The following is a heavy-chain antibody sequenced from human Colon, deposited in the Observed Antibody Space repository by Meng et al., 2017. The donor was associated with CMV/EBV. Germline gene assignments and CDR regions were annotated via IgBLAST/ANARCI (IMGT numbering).Heavy chain of an antibody. CDR2: ISWNSGSI. J-gene: IGHJ4*02. D-gene: IGHD2-2*01. CDR1: GFTFSDAW. CDR3: ASLYCSSTSCYGGGLGFDY. Sequence: SLKISCEASGFTFSDAWMSWVRQAPGKGLEWVSGISWNSGSIGYADSVKGRFTISRDNAKNSLYLQMNSLRAEDTALYYCASLYCSSTSCYGGGLGFDYWGQGTLVTVSS. V-gene: IGHV3-9*01.